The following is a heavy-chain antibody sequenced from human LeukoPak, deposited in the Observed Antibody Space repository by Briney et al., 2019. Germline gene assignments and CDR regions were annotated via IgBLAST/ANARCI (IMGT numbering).Heavy chain of an antibody. V-gene: IGHV4-34*01. CDR3: ARGPGEEVAARLGYYYRDV. D-gene: IGHD6-6*01. Sequence: PSENPSLTCAGYGGSFSGYNWSWIRQPPGKGLEWSGEINHGGSTNYNTSLKCRVTITETTSKNEFSRKLSSVTAEHPSVFCGARGPGEEVAARLGYYYRDVWGKGTTVTVSS. J-gene: IGHJ6*03. CDR1: GGSFSGYN. CDR2: INHGGST.